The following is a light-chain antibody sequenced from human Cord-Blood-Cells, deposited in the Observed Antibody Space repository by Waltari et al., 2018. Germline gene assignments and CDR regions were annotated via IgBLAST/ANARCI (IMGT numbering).Light chain of an antibody. CDR1: QSISSW. CDR2: DAS. CDR3: QQYNSYSPT. V-gene: IGKV1-5*01. J-gene: IGKJ2*01. Sequence: DIQMTQSPSTLSASVGYRVTITCRGSQSISSWLTWYQQKPGKAPKLLIYDASSLESGVPSRFIGSGSGTEFTLTISSLQPDDFATYYCQQYNSYSPTFGQGTKLEIK.